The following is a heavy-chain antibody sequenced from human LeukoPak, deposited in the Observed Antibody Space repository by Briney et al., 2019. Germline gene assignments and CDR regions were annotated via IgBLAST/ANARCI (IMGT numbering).Heavy chain of an antibody. V-gene: IGHV5-51*01. CDR1: GYDFSGDW. J-gene: IGHJ4*02. CDR3: ARRYCSSPGCTRPFDY. Sequence: GESLKISCKGSGYDFSGDWIGWVRQMPGKGLEFMGIIYPGDSDTRYSPSFQGQVTISVDKSINTAYLQWSSLKASDTAMYYCARRYCSSPGCTRPFDYWGQGTLVTVSS. D-gene: IGHD2-2*01. CDR2: IYPGDSDT.